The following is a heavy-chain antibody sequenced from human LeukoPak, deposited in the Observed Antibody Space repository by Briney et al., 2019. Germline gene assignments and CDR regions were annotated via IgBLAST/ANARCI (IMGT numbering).Heavy chain of an antibody. CDR1: GFTFSHYW. V-gene: IGHV3-7*01. Sequence: PGGSLRLSCAASGFTFSHYWMAWIRQAPGKGLERVANIKEDGNDKHYLDSVRGRFTISRDNAGNSMYLQMSSLRPDDTAVYFYARSKDRSWPFESWGQGTLVTVSS. D-gene: IGHD4-11*01. CDR2: IKEDGNDK. CDR3: ARSKDRSWPFES. J-gene: IGHJ4*02.